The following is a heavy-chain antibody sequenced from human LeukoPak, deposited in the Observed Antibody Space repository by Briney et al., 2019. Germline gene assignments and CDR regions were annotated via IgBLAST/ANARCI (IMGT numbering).Heavy chain of an antibody. J-gene: IGHJ5*02. CDR2: ISAYNGNT. CDR3: ARVGASLDSSNPFDP. D-gene: IGHD6-13*01. CDR1: GYTFTSYG. Sequence: ASVKVSCMASGYTFTSYGISWVRQAPGQGLEWMGWISAYNGNTNYAQKLQGRVTMTTDTSTSTAYMELRSLRSDDTAVYYCARVGASLDSSNPFDPWGQGTLVTVSS. V-gene: IGHV1-18*01.